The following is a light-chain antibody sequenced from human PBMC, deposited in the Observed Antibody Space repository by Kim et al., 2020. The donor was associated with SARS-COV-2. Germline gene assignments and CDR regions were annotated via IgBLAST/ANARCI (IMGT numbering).Light chain of an antibody. CDR1: SSDVGGYNS. V-gene: IGLV2-11*01. J-gene: IGLJ1*01. Sequence: QSALTQPRSVSGSPGQSVTISCTGTSSDVGGYNSVSWYQQHSGKAPKVMIYDVNRRPSGVPDRFSGSKSGNTASLTISGLQAGDEADYYCCSYAGSYSYVFGTGTQLTVL. CDR3: CSYAGSYSYV. CDR2: DVN.